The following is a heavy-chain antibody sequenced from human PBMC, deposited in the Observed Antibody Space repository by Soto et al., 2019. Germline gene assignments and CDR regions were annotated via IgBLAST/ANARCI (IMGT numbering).Heavy chain of an antibody. CDR3: ARDGALLRFLEWLPRDAFDI. Sequence: GGSLRLSCAASGFTFSSYSMNWVRQAPGKGLEWVSYISSSSSTIYYADSVKGRFTISGDNAKNSLYLQMNSLRAEDTAVYYCARDGALLRFLEWLPRDAFDIWGQGTMVTVSS. J-gene: IGHJ3*02. V-gene: IGHV3-48*01. CDR1: GFTFSSYS. CDR2: ISSSSSTI. D-gene: IGHD3-3*01.